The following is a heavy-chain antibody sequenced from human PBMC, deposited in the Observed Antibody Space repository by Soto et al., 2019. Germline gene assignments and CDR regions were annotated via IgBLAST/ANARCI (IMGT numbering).Heavy chain of an antibody. J-gene: IGHJ4*02. V-gene: IGHV4-59*01. CDR1: GGSISSYY. CDR3: ARGVPYYYDSSGYYSYYFDY. Sequence: SETLSLTCTVSGGSISSYYWSWIRQPPGKGLEWIGYIYYSGSTNYNPSLKSRVTISVDTSKNQFSLKLSSVTAADTAVYYCARGVPYYYDSSGYYSYYFDYWGQGTLVTVSS. D-gene: IGHD3-22*01. CDR2: IYYSGST.